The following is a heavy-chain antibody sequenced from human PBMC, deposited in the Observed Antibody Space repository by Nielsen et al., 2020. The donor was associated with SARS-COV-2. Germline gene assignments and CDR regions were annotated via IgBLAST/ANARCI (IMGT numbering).Heavy chain of an antibody. D-gene: IGHD1-26*01. CDR3: ARGQYSGSLYYFDY. V-gene: IGHV3-72*01. CDR2: TRNKANSYTT. J-gene: IGHJ4*02. CDR1: GFTFSDHY. Sequence: GESLKISCAASGFTFSDHYMDWVRQAPGKGLEWVGRTRNKANSYTTEYAASVKGRFTISRDNAKNSLYLQMNSLRAEDTAVYYCARGQYSGSLYYFDYWGQGTLVTVSS.